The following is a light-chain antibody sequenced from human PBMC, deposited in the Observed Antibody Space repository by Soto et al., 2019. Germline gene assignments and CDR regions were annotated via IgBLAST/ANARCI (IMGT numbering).Light chain of an antibody. CDR3: QQYGSSPYT. V-gene: IGKV3-20*01. Sequence: PGERATLSCRASQTLRSTYLTWYQQKPGQAPRLLIYGVSSRATGVPDRFSGSGSGTDFTLTISKLEPEDFAVYYCQQYGSSPYTFGQGTKLEI. CDR2: GVS. J-gene: IGKJ2*01. CDR1: QTLRSTY.